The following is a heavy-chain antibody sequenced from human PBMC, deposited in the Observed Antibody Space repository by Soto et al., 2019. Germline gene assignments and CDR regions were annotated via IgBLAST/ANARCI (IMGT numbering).Heavy chain of an antibody. CDR1: GGSISSYY. J-gene: IGHJ4*02. D-gene: IGHD3-16*02. V-gene: IGHV4-59*08. CDR2: IYYSGST. Sequence: SETLSLTCTVSGGSISSYYWSWIRQPPGKGLEWIGYIYYSGSTNYNPSLKSRVTISVDTSKNQFSLKLSSVTAADTAVYYCARHSYDYIWGSYRDYYFDYWGQGTLVTVSS. CDR3: ARHSYDYIWGSYRDYYFDY.